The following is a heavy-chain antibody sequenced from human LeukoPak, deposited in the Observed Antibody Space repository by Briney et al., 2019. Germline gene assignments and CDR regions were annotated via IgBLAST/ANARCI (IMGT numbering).Heavy chain of an antibody. D-gene: IGHD6-13*01. CDR3: ARDQMGYSSSLGY. V-gene: IGHV3-33*01. Sequence: GGSLRLSCAASGFTFSSYGMHWVRQAPGKGLEWVAVTSFDATNKNYADSVKGRFTISRDNSKNTLFLQMNSLRDEDTAVYYCARDQMGYSSSLGYWGQGTLVTVSS. J-gene: IGHJ4*02. CDR1: GFTFSSYG. CDR2: TSFDATNK.